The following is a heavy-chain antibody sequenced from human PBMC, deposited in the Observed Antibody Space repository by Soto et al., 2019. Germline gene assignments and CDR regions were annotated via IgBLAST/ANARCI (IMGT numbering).Heavy chain of an antibody. J-gene: IGHJ3*02. CDR3: ARDSFYPSEQLVKNDAFDI. V-gene: IGHV3-33*01. D-gene: IGHD6-6*01. CDR2: IWYDGSNK. Sequence: GGSLRLSCAASGFTFSSYGMHWVRQAPGKGLEWVAVIWYDGSNKYYADSVKGRFTISRDNSKNTLYLQMNSLRAEDTAVYYCARDSFYPSEQLVKNDAFDIWGQGTMVTVSS. CDR1: GFTFSSYG.